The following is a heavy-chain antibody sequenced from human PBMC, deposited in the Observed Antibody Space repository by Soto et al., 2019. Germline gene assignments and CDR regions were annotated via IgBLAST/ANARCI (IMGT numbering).Heavy chain of an antibody. D-gene: IGHD2-21*01. J-gene: IGHJ4*02. CDR2: IYYSGST. CDR1: GGSMSSFY. V-gene: IGHV4-59*08. CDR3: ASRAVDKSRGGEN. Sequence: SETLSLTCTVSGGSMSSFYWSWIRQSPGKGLEWIGYIYYSGSTKYGPSLKSRATISVDTTSNQFSLKLTSVTAADTAVYYCASRAVDKSRGGENWGRGTLVTLSS.